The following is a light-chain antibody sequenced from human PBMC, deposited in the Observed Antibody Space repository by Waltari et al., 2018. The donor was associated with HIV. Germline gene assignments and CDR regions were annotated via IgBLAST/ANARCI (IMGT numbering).Light chain of an antibody. J-gene: IGLJ2*01. V-gene: IGLV2-14*03. CDR1: TSDVGSYNF. Sequence: QSALTQPASVSGSTGQSITISCSGTTSDVGSYNFVSWYQKHPGKAPKLMIHEVTNRASGASTRFSGSKSGKTAYLTISGLQTEDEADYYCSSYANTNSVIFGGGTKLTVL. CDR2: EVT. CDR3: SSYANTNSVI.